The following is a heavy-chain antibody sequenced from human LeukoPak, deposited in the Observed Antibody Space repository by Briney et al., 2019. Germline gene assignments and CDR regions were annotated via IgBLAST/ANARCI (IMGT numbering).Heavy chain of an antibody. CDR3: APRRVAADKGFDY. J-gene: IGHJ4*02. D-gene: IGHD6-19*01. CDR2: MNPNSGGT. V-gene: IGHV1-2*02. Sequence: GASVKVSCKASGYTLTDYYMHWMRQAPGQGPEWMGWMNPNSGGTNYAQKFQGRVTMTRDTSITTAYMELSSLRSDDTAVYYCAPRRVAADKGFDYWGQGTLVSVSS. CDR1: GYTLTDYY.